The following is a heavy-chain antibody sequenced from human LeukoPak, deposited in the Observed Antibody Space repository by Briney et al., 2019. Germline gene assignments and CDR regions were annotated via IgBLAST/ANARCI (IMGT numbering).Heavy chain of an antibody. Sequence: GGSLRLSCSASGLTVTNAWMNWVRQAPGEGLDWVGRIASKTDGGATDYTAPVKGRFTISRDDSKNTLNLQMNSLKTEDTAVYYCTTGIRGDWGQGTLVTVSS. CDR3: TTGIRGD. J-gene: IGHJ4*02. V-gene: IGHV3-15*07. CDR2: IASKTDGGAT. CDR1: GLTVTNAW. D-gene: IGHD3-10*01.